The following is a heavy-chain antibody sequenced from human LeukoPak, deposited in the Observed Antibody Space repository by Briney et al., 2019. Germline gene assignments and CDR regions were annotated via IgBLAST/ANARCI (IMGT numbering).Heavy chain of an antibody. CDR1: GGSISSYY. Sequence: SETLSLTCTVSGGSISSYYWGWIRQPPGKGLEWIVTIYYSGSTYYNPSLKSRVTISVDTSKKQFSLKLSSVTAADTAVYYCARGQGAEAGWYFDLWGRGTLVTVSS. V-gene: IGHV4-39*01. CDR2: IYYSGST. CDR3: ARGQGAEAGWYFDL. D-gene: IGHD6-13*01. J-gene: IGHJ2*01.